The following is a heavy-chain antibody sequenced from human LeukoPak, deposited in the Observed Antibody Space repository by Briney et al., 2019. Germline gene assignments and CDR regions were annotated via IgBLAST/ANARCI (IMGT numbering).Heavy chain of an antibody. Sequence: GGPLRLSCAASGFTFSGSAMHWVRQASGKGLEWVGRIRGKANSYATAYAASVKGRFTISREDSKNTAYLQMNSLKAEDTAVYYCTSIAAAASRYWGQGTLVTVSS. CDR3: TSIAAAASRY. D-gene: IGHD6-13*01. V-gene: IGHV3-73*01. CDR1: GFTFSGSA. CDR2: IRGKANSYAT. J-gene: IGHJ4*02.